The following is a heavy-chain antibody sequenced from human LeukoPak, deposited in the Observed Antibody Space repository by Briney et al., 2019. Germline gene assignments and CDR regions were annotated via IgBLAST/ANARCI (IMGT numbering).Heavy chain of an antibody. CDR2: IVVGSGNT. CDR3: AREYYYDSSGYYYTVADY. J-gene: IGHJ4*02. D-gene: IGHD3-22*01. V-gene: IGHV1-58*02. Sequence: SVKVSCKASGFTFTSSAMQWVRQARGQRLEWIGWIVVGSGNTNYAQKFQERVTITRDMSTSTAYMELSSLRSEDTAVYYCAREYYYDSSGYYYTVADYWGQGTLVTVSS. CDR1: GFTFTSSA.